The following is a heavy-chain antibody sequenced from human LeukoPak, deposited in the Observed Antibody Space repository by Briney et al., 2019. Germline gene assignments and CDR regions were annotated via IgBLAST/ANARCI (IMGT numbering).Heavy chain of an antibody. CDR1: GYSISSGYY. CDR2: IYHSGST. CDR3: ARDLYSGSYGGDY. J-gene: IGHJ4*02. D-gene: IGHD1-26*01. V-gene: IGHV4-38-2*02. Sequence: PSETLSLTCTVSGYSISSGYYWGWIRQPPGKGLEWIGSIYHSGSTYYNPSLKSRVTISVDTSKNQFSLRLSSVTAADTAVYYCARDLYSGSYGGDYWGQGTLVTVSS.